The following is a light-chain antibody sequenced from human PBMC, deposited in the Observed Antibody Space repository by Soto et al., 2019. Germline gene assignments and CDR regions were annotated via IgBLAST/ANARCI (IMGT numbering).Light chain of an antibody. V-gene: IGKV4-1*01. CDR2: WAS. CDR3: QQYYSLPLT. J-gene: IGKJ1*01. CDR1: QSVLYSSKNKNY. Sequence: DIVMTQSPDSLAVSLGERATINCKSSQSVLYSSKNKNYLGLYQQKPGQPPKLLMSWASTRESGVPDRFSGSGSGTDFTLTISSLQAEDVAVYSCQQYYSLPLTFGQGTKVELK.